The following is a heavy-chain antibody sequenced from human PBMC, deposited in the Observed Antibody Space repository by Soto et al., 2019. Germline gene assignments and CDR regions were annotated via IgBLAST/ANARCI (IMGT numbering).Heavy chain of an antibody. CDR2: ISAYNGNT. J-gene: IGHJ3*02. V-gene: IGHV1-18*01. Sequence: ASVKVSCKASGYTFTSYGISWVRQAPGQGLEWMGWISAYNGNTNYAQKLQGRVTMTTDTSTSTAYMELRSLRSDDTAVYYCARDRPVYDILTGSRDRDGSDAFDIWGQGTMVTVSS. D-gene: IGHD3-9*01. CDR1: GYTFTSYG. CDR3: ARDRPVYDILTGSRDRDGSDAFDI.